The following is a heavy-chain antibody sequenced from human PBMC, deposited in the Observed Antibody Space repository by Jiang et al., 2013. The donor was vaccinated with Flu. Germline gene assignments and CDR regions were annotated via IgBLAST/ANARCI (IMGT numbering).Heavy chain of an antibody. CDR2: FYHSGST. Sequence: GLVKPSETLSLTCAVSGNSITSGYYWGWIRQPPGKGLEWIGGFYHSGSTYHNPSLKSRLTISFNASKNQFYLKLTSVTAADTAVYFCARGGRDGYTEMPEFQWGQGTLVTVSS. J-gene: IGHJ1*01. V-gene: IGHV4-38-2*01. CDR3: ARGGRDGYTEMPEFQ. CDR1: GNSITSGYY. D-gene: IGHD5-24*01.